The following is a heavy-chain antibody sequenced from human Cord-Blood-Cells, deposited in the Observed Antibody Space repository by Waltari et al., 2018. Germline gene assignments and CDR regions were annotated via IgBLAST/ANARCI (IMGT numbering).Heavy chain of an antibody. CDR2: MNPNSGNT. Sequence: QVQLVQSGAEVQKPGPSVKVSCKASGYTFTNYDINWLRQATGQGLEWMGWMNPNSGNTGYAQKFQGRVTITRNTSISTAYMELSSLRSEDTAVYYCARGLYSSSYYFDYWGQGTLVTVSS. CDR3: ARGLYSSSYYFDY. V-gene: IGHV1-8*03. D-gene: IGHD6-6*01. CDR1: GYTFTNYD. J-gene: IGHJ4*02.